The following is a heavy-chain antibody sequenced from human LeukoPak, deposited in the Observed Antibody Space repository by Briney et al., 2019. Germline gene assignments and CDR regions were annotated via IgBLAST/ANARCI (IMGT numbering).Heavy chain of an antibody. Sequence: SETLSLTCTVSGGSISSRSYYWGWIRQPPGKGLEWIGSIYYSGSTYYNPSLKSRVTISIDTCKKQFSLKMGSVTAADTAVYYCAREGRDYEDFDYWGQGTLVTVSS. J-gene: IGHJ4*02. CDR1: GGSISSRSYY. CDR3: AREGRDYEDFDY. D-gene: IGHD4-17*01. CDR2: IYYSGST. V-gene: IGHV4-39*07.